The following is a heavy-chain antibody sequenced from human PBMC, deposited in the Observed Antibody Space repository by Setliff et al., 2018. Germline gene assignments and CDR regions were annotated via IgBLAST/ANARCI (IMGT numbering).Heavy chain of an antibody. V-gene: IGHV3-30*02. Sequence: HPGGSLRLSCVASGFDFSSYGMHWVRQAPGKGLEWVTLIRYDSSTRHYADSVKGRFSVSRDNSRNTLYLQMNSLRVEDTAVYYCAKDTYYYDSSGYYVFDYWGQGTLVTVSS. CDR1: GFDFSSYG. CDR3: AKDTYYYDSSGYYVFDY. J-gene: IGHJ4*02. D-gene: IGHD3-22*01. CDR2: IRYDSSTR.